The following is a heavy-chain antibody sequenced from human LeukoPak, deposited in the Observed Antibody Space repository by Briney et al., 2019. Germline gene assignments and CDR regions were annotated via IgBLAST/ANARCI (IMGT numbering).Heavy chain of an antibody. J-gene: IGHJ4*02. V-gene: IGHV1-18*01. CDR1: GYTFTSYG. Sequence: ATVKVSCKASGYTFTSYGISWVRQAPGQGLEWMGWSSTYNGNKNYAQKFQGRGTMTTDTYTSTAHMELRSLRSDDTAVYYCARTSHYVDTAATIPYGIYYFDYWGQGTLVTVSS. CDR2: SSTYNGNK. D-gene: IGHD5-12*01. CDR3: ARTSHYVDTAATIPYGIYYFDY.